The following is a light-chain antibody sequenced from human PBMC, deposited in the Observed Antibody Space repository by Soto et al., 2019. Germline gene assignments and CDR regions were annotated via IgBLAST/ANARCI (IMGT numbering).Light chain of an antibody. CDR3: QQYDDYWT. CDR2: DTS. CDR1: QRLSSW. J-gene: IGKJ1*01. Sequence: IQMTKSPSILSASIGDRVIITCRASQRLSSWLAWYQQKPGQAPKLLIFDTSNLASGVPSRFSGSGSGTEFTLTISSLHPDDFATYHCQQYDDYWTFGQGTKVE. V-gene: IGKV1-5*01.